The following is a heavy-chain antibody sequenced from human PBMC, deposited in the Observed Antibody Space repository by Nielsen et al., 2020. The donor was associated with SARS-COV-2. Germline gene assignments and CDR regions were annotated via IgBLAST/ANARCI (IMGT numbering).Heavy chain of an antibody. J-gene: IGHJ4*02. CDR3: ARPIGAARSSFFDY. Sequence: WLRQPPGKGLEWVSAISGSGGSTYYADSVKGRFTISRDNSKNTLYLQMNSLRAEDTAVYYCARPIGAARSSFFDYWGQGTLVTVSS. CDR2: ISGSGGST. V-gene: IGHV3-23*01. D-gene: IGHD6-6*01.